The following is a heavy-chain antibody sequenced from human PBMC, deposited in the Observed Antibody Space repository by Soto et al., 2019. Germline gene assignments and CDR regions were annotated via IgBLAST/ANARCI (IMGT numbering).Heavy chain of an antibody. CDR1: GFTFSSYS. Sequence: GGSLRLSCAASGFTFSSYSMNWVRQAPGKGLEWVSYISSSSSTIYYADSVKGRFTISRDNAKNSLYLQMNSLRAEDTAVYYCARDWSDSGYDSPIVNWGQGTLVTVSS. J-gene: IGHJ4*02. V-gene: IGHV3-48*01. D-gene: IGHD5-12*01. CDR2: ISSSSSTI. CDR3: ARDWSDSGYDSPIVN.